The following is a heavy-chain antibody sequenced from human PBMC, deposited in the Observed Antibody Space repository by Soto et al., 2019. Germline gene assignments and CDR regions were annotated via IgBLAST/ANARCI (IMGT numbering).Heavy chain of an antibody. CDR1: GYTSTSYD. V-gene: IGHV1-8*01. J-gene: IGHJ4*02. D-gene: IGHD3-3*01. Sequence: GASVKVSYKASGYTSTSYDINWVRQATGQGLEWMGWMNPNSGNTGYAQKFQGRVTMTRNTSISTAYMELSSLRSEDTAVYYCARAEQMEWLLEIDYWGQGTLVTVSS. CDR3: ARAEQMEWLLEIDY. CDR2: MNPNSGNT.